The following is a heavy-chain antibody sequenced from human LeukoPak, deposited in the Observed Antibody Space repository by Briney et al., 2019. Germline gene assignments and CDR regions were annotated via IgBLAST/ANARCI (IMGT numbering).Heavy chain of an antibody. Sequence: ASVKVSCKASGYTFTGYYMHWVRQAPGQGLEWMGRINPDSGGTNYAQKFQGRVTMTRDTSISTAYMELSRLRSDDTAVYYCARGQQLDLYYFDYWGQGALVTVSS. CDR3: ARGQQLDLYYFDY. CDR1: GYTFTGYY. D-gene: IGHD6-13*01. V-gene: IGHV1-2*06. CDR2: INPDSGGT. J-gene: IGHJ4*02.